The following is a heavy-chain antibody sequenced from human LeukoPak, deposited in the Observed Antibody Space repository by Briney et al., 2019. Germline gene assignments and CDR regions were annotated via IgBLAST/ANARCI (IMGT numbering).Heavy chain of an antibody. CDR2: IKQDGSQK. D-gene: IGHD3/OR15-3a*01. CDR1: GFTFSTYW. CDR3: VSSWTIGY. V-gene: IGHV3-7*01. Sequence: PGGSLRLSCAASGFTFSTYWMNWVRQAPGKGLEWVANIKQDGSQKNYVDSVKGRFTTSRGNAKNSLYLQMDSLRVEDTAVYYCVSSWTIGYWGQGTLVTVSS. J-gene: IGHJ4*02.